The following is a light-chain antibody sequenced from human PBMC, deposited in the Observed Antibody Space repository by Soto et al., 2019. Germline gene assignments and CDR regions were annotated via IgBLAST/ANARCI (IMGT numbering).Light chain of an antibody. V-gene: IGLV4-60*02. Sequence: QPVLTQSSSASASLGSSVKLTCTLSSGHSSYIIAWHQQQPGKAPRYLMKVEGTGSYNKGSGVPDRFSGSSSGADRYLTISNLQFEDEADYYCETWDSSIAVFGGGTQLTVL. J-gene: IGLJ7*01. CDR1: SGHSSYI. CDR2: VEGTGSY. CDR3: ETWDSSIAV.